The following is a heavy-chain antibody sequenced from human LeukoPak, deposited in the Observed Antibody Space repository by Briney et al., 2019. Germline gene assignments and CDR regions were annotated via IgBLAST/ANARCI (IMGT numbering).Heavy chain of an antibody. D-gene: IGHD5-18*01. CDR2: ISAYNGNT. J-gene: IGHJ6*02. CDR3: ARDRGYSYGYPYYYGMDV. V-gene: IGHV1-18*01. CDR1: GYTFTSYG. Sequence: ASVKVSCKASGYTFTSYGISWVRQAPGQGLEWMGWISAYNGNTNYVQKLQGRVTMTTDTSTSTAYMELRSLRSDDTAVYYCARDRGYSYGYPYYYGMDVWGQGTTVTVSS.